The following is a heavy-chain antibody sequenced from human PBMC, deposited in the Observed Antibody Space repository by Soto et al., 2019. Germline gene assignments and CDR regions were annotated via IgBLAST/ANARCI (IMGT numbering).Heavy chain of an antibody. J-gene: IGHJ5*02. CDR2: ISAYNGNT. Sequence: GPSVKVSCKASGYTFTSYGISWVRQAPGQGLEWMGWISAYNGNTNYAQKLQGRVTMTTDTSTSTAYMELRSLRSDDTAVYYCARVVFMGPSTIFGVVLNWFDPWGQGTLVTVSS. CDR3: ARVVFMGPSTIFGVVLNWFDP. CDR1: GYTFTSYG. V-gene: IGHV1-18*01. D-gene: IGHD3-3*01.